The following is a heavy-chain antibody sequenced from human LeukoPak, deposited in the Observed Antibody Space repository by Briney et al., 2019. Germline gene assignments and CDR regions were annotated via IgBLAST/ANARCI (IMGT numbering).Heavy chain of an antibody. CDR2: IYYSGST. CDR3: ARDAGATIDYYYYMDV. CDR1: GGSISSGDYY. D-gene: IGHD1-26*01. Sequence: SETLSLTCTVSGGSISSGDYYWSWIRQPPGKGLEWIGYIYYSGSTYYNPSLKSRVTISVDTSKNQFSLKLSSVTAADTAVYYCARDAGATIDYYYYMDVWGKETTVTVSS. J-gene: IGHJ6*03. V-gene: IGHV4-30-4*08.